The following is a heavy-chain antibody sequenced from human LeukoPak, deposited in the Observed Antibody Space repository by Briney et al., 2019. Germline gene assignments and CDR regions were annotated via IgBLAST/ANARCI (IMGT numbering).Heavy chain of an antibody. CDR2: IGSSSSYI. CDR3: ARSGYSYGYGTYFFDY. J-gene: IGHJ4*02. V-gene: IGHV3-21*01. D-gene: IGHD5-18*01. Sequence: GGALSLSGAASGFPFSGYSMNWVRQAPGKGVEGVSSIGSSSSYIYYADSVKRRFTIPRDNPKNSLYLQMNSLRAEDTAVYYCARSGYSYGYGTYFFDYWGQGTLLTVSS. CDR1: GFPFSGYS.